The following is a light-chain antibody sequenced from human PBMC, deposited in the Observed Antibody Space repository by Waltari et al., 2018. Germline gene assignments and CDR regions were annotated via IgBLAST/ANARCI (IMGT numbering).Light chain of an antibody. CDR2: TAS. V-gene: IGKV3-20*01. J-gene: IGKJ1*01. Sequence: VVSSQSPGTLSLSRGARATPSCSASEKITRSYIAWYQHKPGQAPRLLIYTASYRATGVPDRFSGSGSGTDFVLTISRLEPEDFAVYYCQYYNSAPRTFGQGTKVDIK. CDR1: EKITRSY. CDR3: QYYNSAPRT.